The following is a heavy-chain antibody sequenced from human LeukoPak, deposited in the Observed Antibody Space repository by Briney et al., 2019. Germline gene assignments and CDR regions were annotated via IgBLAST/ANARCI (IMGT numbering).Heavy chain of an antibody. V-gene: IGHV4-59*01. CDR3: AREGTMVRGVIIGLGGFDP. J-gene: IGHJ5*02. CDR2: IYYSGST. D-gene: IGHD3-10*01. Sequence: SETLSLTCTVSGGSISSYYWSWIRQPPGKGLEWIGYIYYSGSTNYNPSLKSRVTISVDTSKNQFSLKLSSVTAADTAVYYCAREGTMVRGVIIGLGGFDPWGQGTLVTVSS. CDR1: GGSISSYY.